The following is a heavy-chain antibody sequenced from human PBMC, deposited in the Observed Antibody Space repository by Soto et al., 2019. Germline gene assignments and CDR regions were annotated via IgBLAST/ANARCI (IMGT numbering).Heavy chain of an antibody. CDR3: ARDKITGLFDY. CDR2: INHTGST. D-gene: IGHD3-16*01. CDR1: GGSFSGYY. J-gene: IGHJ4*02. Sequence: QVQLQQWGAGLLKPSEPLSLTCAVYGGSFSGYYWTWIRQPPGTGLEWIGEINHTGSTTYNPSLKRRVTISVDTSKNQFSPKLTSVTAAYTAVYYCARDKITGLFDYWGQGTLVTVSS. V-gene: IGHV4-34*01.